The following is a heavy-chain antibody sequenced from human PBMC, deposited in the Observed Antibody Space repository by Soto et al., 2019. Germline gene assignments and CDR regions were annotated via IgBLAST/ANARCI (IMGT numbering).Heavy chain of an antibody. J-gene: IGHJ4*02. V-gene: IGHV3-11*05. CDR3: ARDLRASSGCHDY. CDR2: ISSSSSYT. Sequence: PGGSLRLSCAASVFTFSSYWMHWIRQAPGKGLEWVSYISSSSSYTNYADSVKGRFTISRDNAKNSLYLQMNSLRAEDTAVYYCARDLRASSGCHDYWGQGTLVTVSS. CDR1: VFTFSSYW. D-gene: IGHD6-19*01.